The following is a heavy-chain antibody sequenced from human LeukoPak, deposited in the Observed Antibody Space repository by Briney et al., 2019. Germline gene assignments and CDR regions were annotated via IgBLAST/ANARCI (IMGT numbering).Heavy chain of an antibody. CDR3: VRGGHYYVSY. V-gene: IGHV3-7*01. CDR1: GFTFRSYW. CDR2: IKEDGSEK. J-gene: IGHJ4*02. D-gene: IGHD3-10*02. Sequence: GGSLRLSCAVSGFTFRSYWMSWVRQAPGKGLEWVANIKEDGSEKNYVDSVKGRFIISRDNAKNSVYLQMNSLRAGDTAVYYCVRGGHYYVSYWGQGTLATVSS.